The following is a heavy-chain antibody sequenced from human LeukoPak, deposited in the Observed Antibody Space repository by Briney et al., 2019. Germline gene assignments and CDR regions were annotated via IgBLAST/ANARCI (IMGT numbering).Heavy chain of an antibody. CDR1: GFTFNDYA. V-gene: IGHV3-9*01. CDR2: IDWDSGNI. CDR3: AKDDEYDNSGAFDY. D-gene: IGHD1-1*01. J-gene: IGHJ4*02. Sequence: GGSLRLSCAASGFTFNDYAMHWVRQPPGRGLEWVSGIDWDSGNIVYADAVKGRFTISRDNAKNSLYLEMNNLRTEDTALYYCAKDDEYDNSGAFDYWGRGTLVTVSS.